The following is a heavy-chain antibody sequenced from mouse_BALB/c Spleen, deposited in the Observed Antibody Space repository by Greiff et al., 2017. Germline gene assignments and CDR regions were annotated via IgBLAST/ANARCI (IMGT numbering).Heavy chain of an antibody. D-gene: IGHD1-2*01. CDR1: GFNIKDTY. CDR3: AEGYGYGY. J-gene: IGHJ2*01. CDR2: IDPAYGNT. Sequence: EVQLQQSGAELVKPGASVKLSCTASGFNIKDTYMHWVKQRPEQGLEWIGRIDPAYGNTKYDPKFQGKATITADTSSNTAYLQLSSLTSEDIAVYYCAEGYGYGYWGQGTTLTVSS. V-gene: IGHV14-3*02.